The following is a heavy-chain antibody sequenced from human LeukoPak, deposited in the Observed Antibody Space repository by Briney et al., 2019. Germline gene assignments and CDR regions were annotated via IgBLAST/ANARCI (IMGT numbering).Heavy chain of an antibody. D-gene: IGHD4-23*01. V-gene: IGHV5-51*01. J-gene: IGHJ3*02. CDR2: IYPGDSDI. Sequence: GESLKISCKGSGYSFTTYWVGWVRQMPGKGLEWMGIIYPGDSDIRYSPSFQGQVTISADRSINTAYLQWSSLKASDTAMYYCARHPTTVMTRDPFDIWGQGTMVIVSS. CDR1: GYSFTTYW. CDR3: ARHPTTVMTRDPFDI.